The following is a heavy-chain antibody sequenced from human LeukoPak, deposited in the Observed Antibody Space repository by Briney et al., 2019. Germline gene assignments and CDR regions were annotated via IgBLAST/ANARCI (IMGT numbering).Heavy chain of an antibody. CDR2: IIPMVGLA. V-gene: IGHV1-69*04. CDR3: TRGGRDTSAEYFQQ. D-gene: IGHD5-18*01. Sequence: ASVKVSCKVSGDTFSNRGISWVRQAPGQGLEWMGRIIPMVGLAKYAQKFQGKVTLIADKSTNTAYLELSNVTSEDTAVYFCTRGGRDTSAEYFQQWGQGPPVTVSS. J-gene: IGHJ1*01. CDR1: GDTFSNRG.